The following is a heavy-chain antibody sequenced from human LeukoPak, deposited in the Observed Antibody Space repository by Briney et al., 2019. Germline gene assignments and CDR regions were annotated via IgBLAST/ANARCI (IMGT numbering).Heavy chain of an antibody. CDR1: GFTFSSYW. Sequence: GGSLRLSCAASGFTFSSYWMAWVRQAPGKGLEWVANIKEDGSDKYYVDSVKGRFTISRDNAQNSLSLQMNSLRAEDTAVYYCGRHDYHSNSDAFDVWGQGTMVTVSS. D-gene: IGHD4-23*01. J-gene: IGHJ3*01. CDR2: IKEDGSDK. V-gene: IGHV3-7*02. CDR3: GRHDYHSNSDAFDV.